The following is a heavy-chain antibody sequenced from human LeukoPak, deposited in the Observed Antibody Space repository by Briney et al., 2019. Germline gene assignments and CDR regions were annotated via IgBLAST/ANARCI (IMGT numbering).Heavy chain of an antibody. CDR1: GYSFTSYW. Sequence: GESLKISCKGSGYSFTSYWISWVRQMPGKGLGWMGRIDPSDSYTNYSPSFQGRVTISADKSISTAYLQWSSLKASDTAMYYCARLDPIPAAISVRDYWGQGTLVTVSS. CDR3: ARLDPIPAAISVRDY. D-gene: IGHD2-2*01. CDR2: IDPSDSYT. J-gene: IGHJ4*02. V-gene: IGHV5-10-1*01.